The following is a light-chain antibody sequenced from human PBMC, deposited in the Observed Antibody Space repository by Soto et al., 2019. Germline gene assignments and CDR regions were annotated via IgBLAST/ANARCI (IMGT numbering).Light chain of an antibody. CDR3: QQYNNWPRT. Sequence: EIVMTQSPVTLSASPGERATLSCRASQSISNNLAWYQQKPGQAPWLLIYGASTRATGIPARFSGSESGTEFTLSISSLQSEDFAVYYCQQYNNWPRTFGQGTEVEIK. CDR1: QSISNN. J-gene: IGKJ1*01. CDR2: GAS. V-gene: IGKV3-15*01.